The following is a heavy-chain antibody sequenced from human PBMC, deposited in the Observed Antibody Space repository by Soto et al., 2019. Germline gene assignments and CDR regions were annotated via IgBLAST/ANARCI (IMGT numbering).Heavy chain of an antibody. D-gene: IGHD2-2*01. CDR2: ISWNSGSI. Sequence: EVQLVESGGGLVQPGRSLRLSCAASGFTFDDYAMHWVRQAPGKGLEWVSGISWNSGSIGYADSVKGRFTISRDNAKNSLYLRMNSLRAEDTALYYCATGGQLLTEGGGYWGQGTLVTVSS. CDR1: GFTFDDYA. J-gene: IGHJ4*02. CDR3: ATGGQLLTEGGGY. V-gene: IGHV3-9*01.